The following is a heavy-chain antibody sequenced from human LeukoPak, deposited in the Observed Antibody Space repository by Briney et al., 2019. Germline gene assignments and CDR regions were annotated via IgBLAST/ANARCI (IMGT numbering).Heavy chain of an antibody. CDR2: IYYSGST. CDR1: GGSISSYY. CDR3: ARSGGGYSYGIDY. J-gene: IGHJ4*02. D-gene: IGHD5-18*01. Sequence: PSETLSLTCTVSGGSISSYYWNWIRQPPGKGLEWIGYIYYSGSTNYNSSLKSRVTISGDTSKNQFSLKLSSVTAADTAVYYCARSGGGYSYGIDYWGQGTLVTVSP. V-gene: IGHV4-59*01.